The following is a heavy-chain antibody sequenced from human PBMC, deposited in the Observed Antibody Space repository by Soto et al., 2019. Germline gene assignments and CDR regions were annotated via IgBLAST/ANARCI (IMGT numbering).Heavy chain of an antibody. Sequence: GGSRRLSCAASGFTFSDYWMSWVRQTPGKGLEWVGNIHLDGSEKYYAGFVKGRFTFSRDNVKNSLYLQMNSLKPEDTGVYYCERDDPKGYNYSVDFFDYWGQGT. D-gene: IGHD5-18*01. J-gene: IGHJ4*02. CDR1: GFTFSDYW. CDR2: IHLDGSEK. CDR3: ERDDPKGYNYSVDFFDY. V-gene: IGHV3-7*04.